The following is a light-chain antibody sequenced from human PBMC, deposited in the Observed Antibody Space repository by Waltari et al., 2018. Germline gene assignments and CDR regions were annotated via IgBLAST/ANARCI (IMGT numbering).Light chain of an antibody. CDR3: AAWDDSLTYV. J-gene: IGLJ1*01. CDR2: SND. Sequence: QSVLTQPPSASGTPGQRVTISCPGRTSDIGGNPVVWYQQLPGTAPNLLIHSNDQRPSGVPDRFSGFKSGTSASLAISGLQSEDEGEYFCAAWDDSLTYVFGTGTKVTVL. V-gene: IGLV1-44*01. CDR1: TSDIGGNP.